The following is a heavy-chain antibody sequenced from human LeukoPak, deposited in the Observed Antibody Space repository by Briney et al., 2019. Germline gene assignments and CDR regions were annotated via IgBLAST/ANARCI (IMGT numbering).Heavy chain of an antibody. CDR2: IKTDGSTT. CDR3: ARDIHYYYMDV. Sequence: GGSLRLSCAGSGFIFSGYWMHWVRQAPGKGLVWVSRIKTDGSTTYYADSVKGRFTISRDNAKNTLYLQMNSLRAEDTAVYYCARDIHYYYMDVWGKGTTVTVSS. D-gene: IGHD2-2*02. J-gene: IGHJ6*03. CDR1: GFIFSGYW. V-gene: IGHV3-74*01.